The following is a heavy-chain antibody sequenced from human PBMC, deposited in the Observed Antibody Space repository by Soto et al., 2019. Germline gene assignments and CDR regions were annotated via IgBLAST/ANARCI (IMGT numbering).Heavy chain of an antibody. CDR2: IYYSGST. CDR3: AREGDSSGYFDY. CDR1: GGSISSYY. Sequence: SETLSLTCTVSGGSISSYYWSWIRQPPGKGLEWIGYIYYSGSTNYNPSLKSRVTISVDTSKNQFPLKLSSVTAADTAVYYCAREGDSSGYFDYWGQGTLVTVSS. J-gene: IGHJ4*02. V-gene: IGHV4-59*01. D-gene: IGHD3-22*01.